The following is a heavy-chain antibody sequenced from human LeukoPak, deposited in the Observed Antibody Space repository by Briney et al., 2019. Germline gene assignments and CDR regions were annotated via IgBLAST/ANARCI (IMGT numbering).Heavy chain of an antibody. V-gene: IGHV3-21*01. CDR1: RFTVSSNY. CDR2: ISSSSSYI. J-gene: IGHJ4*02. CDR3: ARDRGAYSSGSYDY. Sequence: PGGSLRLSCAASRFTVSSNYMNWVRQAPGKGLEWVSSISSSSSYIYYADSVQGRFTISRDNAKNSLYLQMNSLRAEDTAVYYCARDRGAYSSGSYDYWGQGTLVTVSS. D-gene: IGHD6-25*01.